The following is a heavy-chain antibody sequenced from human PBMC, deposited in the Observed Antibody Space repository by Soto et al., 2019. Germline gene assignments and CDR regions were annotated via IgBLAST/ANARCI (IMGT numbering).Heavy chain of an antibody. CDR1: GYTFTSYG. CDR2: ISAYNGNT. CDR3: AGGYIVVVVAATMYFDY. D-gene: IGHD2-15*01. V-gene: IGHV1-18*01. Sequence: ASVKVSCKASGYTFTSYGISWVRQAPGQGLEWMGWISAYNGNTNYAQKLQGRVTMTTDTSTSTAYMELRSLGSDDTAVYYCAGGYIVVVVAATMYFDYWGQGTLVTVSS. J-gene: IGHJ4*02.